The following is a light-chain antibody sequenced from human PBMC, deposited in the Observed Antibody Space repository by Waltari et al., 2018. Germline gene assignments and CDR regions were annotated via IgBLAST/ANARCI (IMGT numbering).Light chain of an antibody. CDR2: KVS. Sequence: DVVMTQSPLSLAVTLGQPASISCWSSQSLVQSDGSIFLNWFHQKPGQSPRRLIYKVSNRESGVPDRFSGRGSGTDFTLKISRVEAEDVGIYYCLQSSQWPYAFGQGTKLEIK. J-gene: IGKJ2*01. V-gene: IGKV2-30*02. CDR3: LQSSQWPYA. CDR1: QSLVQSDGSIF.